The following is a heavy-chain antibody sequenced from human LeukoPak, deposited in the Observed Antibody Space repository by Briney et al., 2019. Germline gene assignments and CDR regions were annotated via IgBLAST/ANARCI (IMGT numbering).Heavy chain of an antibody. CDR2: INCNGGST. Sequence: RPGGPLRLSCAASGFTFDDYGMSWGRQAPGKGLEWGSGINCNGGSTGYADSVKGGFTISGDNAKHSLYLQMNSLRAEDTAISSCAKYVSAKGPPYGLAVWGQGTTVTVSS. J-gene: IGHJ6*02. V-gene: IGHV3-20*04. D-gene: IGHD2/OR15-2a*01. CDR3: AKYVSAKGPPYGLAV. CDR1: GFTFDDYG.